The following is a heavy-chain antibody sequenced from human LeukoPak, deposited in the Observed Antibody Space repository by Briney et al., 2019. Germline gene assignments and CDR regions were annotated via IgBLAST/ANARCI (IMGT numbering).Heavy chain of an antibody. Sequence: SETLSLTCTVSGGSISSYYWSWIRQPPGKGLEWIGYIYDSGNTNYNPSLKSRVTISVDTSKKQFSLKLTSVTAADTAVYYCARGRYSKAYAADWFDPWGQGTLVTVSS. J-gene: IGHJ5*02. CDR3: ARGRYSKAYAADWFDP. CDR1: GGSISSYY. V-gene: IGHV4-59*01. D-gene: IGHD6-25*01. CDR2: IYDSGNT.